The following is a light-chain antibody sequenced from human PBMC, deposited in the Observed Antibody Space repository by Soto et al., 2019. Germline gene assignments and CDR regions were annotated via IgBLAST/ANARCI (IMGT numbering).Light chain of an antibody. CDR3: AAWDDRLSGWV. Sequence: QSVLTQPPSASGTPGQRVTISCSGSSSNIGSNSVYWYQQLPGTAPKLLIYRNNQRPSGVPDRFSGSKSGTSASLAISGLRSEDEAHYYCAAWDDRLSGWVFGGGTKVTVL. CDR2: RNN. CDR1: SSNIGSNS. V-gene: IGLV1-47*01. J-gene: IGLJ3*02.